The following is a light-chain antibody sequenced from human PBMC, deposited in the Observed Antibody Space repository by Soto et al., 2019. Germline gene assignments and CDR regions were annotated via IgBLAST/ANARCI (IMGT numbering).Light chain of an antibody. CDR2: EVT. J-gene: IGLJ3*02. V-gene: IGLV2-14*01. CDR1: SSDVGFYNY. Sequence: QSALTQPASVSGSPGQSITISCSGTSSDVGFYNYVSWFQQYPGKAPKLMIFEVTNRPSGVSDRFSGSKSDNTASLTISGLQADDEADYFCTSYTTSSTWVFGGGTNLTVL. CDR3: TSYTTSSTWV.